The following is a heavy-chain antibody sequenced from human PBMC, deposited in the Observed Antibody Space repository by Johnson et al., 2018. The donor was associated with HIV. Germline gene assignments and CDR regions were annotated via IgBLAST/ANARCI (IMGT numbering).Heavy chain of an antibody. V-gene: IGHV3-66*01. Sequence: VQLVESGGGLVQPGGSLRLSCAASGITVSSNYMTWVRQAPGKGLEWVSVISSGADTWYAGSVTGRFPISRDNSTNTLYLQMNSLRAEDTAVYYCARGCRDGYTCDAFDIWGQGTLVTVSS. CDR2: ISSGADT. CDR3: ARGCRDGYTCDAFDI. CDR1: GITVSSNY. D-gene: IGHD5-24*01. J-gene: IGHJ3*02.